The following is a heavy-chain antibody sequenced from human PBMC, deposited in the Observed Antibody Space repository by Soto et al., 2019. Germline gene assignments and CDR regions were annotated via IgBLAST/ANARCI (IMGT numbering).Heavy chain of an antibody. D-gene: IGHD3-22*01. J-gene: IGHJ4*02. Sequence: PGGSLRLSCAASGFTFSSYAMSWVRQAPGKGLERVSAISGSGGSTYYADSVKGRFTISRDNSKNTLYLQMNSLRAEDTAVYYCAKAKRGYYFSRYYFDYWGQGTLVTVSS. CDR1: GFTFSSYA. V-gene: IGHV3-23*01. CDR2: ISGSGGST. CDR3: AKAKRGYYFSRYYFDY.